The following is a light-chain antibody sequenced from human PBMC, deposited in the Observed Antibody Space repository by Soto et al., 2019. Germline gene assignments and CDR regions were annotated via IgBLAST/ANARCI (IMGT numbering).Light chain of an antibody. CDR3: CSYAGSRV. CDR2: EGS. J-gene: IGLJ3*02. CDR1: SSDVGSYNL. Sequence: QSALTQPASVSGSPGHSITSSCTGTSSDVGSYNLVSWYQQHPGKAPKLMIYEGSKRPSGVSNRFSGSKSGNTASLTISGLQAEDEADYYCCSYAGSRVFGGATKLTVL. V-gene: IGLV2-23*01.